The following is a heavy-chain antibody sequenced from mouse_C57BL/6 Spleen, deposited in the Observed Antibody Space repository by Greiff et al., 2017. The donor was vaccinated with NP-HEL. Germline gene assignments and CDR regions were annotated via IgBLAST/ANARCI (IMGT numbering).Heavy chain of an antibody. CDR3: ARDTYYYGSSSYYAMDY. Sequence: EVKLMESGGGLVKPGGSLKLSCAASGFTFSSYAMSWVRQTPEKRLEWVATISDGGSYTYYPDNVKGRFTISRDNAKNNLYLQMSHLKSEDTAMYYCARDTYYYGSSSYYAMDYWGQGTSVTVSS. CDR2: ISDGGSYT. CDR1: GFTFSSYA. V-gene: IGHV5-4*01. J-gene: IGHJ4*01. D-gene: IGHD1-1*01.